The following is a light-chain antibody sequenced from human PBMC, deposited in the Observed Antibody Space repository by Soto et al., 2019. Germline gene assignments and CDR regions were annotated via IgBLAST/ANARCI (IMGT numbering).Light chain of an antibody. V-gene: IGKV1-12*01. J-gene: IGKJ1*01. CDR2: AAS. CDR3: QQANSFPWT. CDR1: QGIGSW. Sequence: DIQMTQSPSSVSASVGDRVTITWRASQGIGSWLAWYQQKPGKAPKLLIYAASSLQSGVPSRFSGSGSGTDFTLTISSLQFAEFATYYLQQANSFPWTFGQGTKVEIK.